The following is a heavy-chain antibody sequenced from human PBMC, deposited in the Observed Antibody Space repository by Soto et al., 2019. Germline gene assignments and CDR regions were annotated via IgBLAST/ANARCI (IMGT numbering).Heavy chain of an antibody. D-gene: IGHD3-3*02. CDR2: IFYLGSS. CDR1: GDSIISSDFY. V-gene: IGHV4-39*01. J-gene: IGHJ5*02. Sequence: PSETLSLTCTVSGDSIISSDFYWGWVRQPPGKGLEWIGSIFYLGSSYYNPSLKSRVTMSVDTSKNQFSLRLRCVTAADTALYFCARHSLALRKNNWFDPWGQGIMVTVSS. CDR3: ARHSLALRKNNWFDP.